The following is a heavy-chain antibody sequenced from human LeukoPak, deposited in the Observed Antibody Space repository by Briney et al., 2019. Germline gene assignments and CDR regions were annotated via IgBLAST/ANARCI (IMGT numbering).Heavy chain of an antibody. CDR3: VSSTSCRDAFDI. Sequence: PGGSLRLSCAASGFTFSSYWMSWVRQAPGKGLEWVANIKQDGSEKYYVDSVKGRFTISRDNAKNSLYLQMNSLRAEDTAVYYCVSSTSCRDAFDIWGQGTMVTVSS. V-gene: IGHV3-7*01. CDR2: IKQDGSEK. J-gene: IGHJ3*02. D-gene: IGHD2-2*01. CDR1: GFTFSSYW.